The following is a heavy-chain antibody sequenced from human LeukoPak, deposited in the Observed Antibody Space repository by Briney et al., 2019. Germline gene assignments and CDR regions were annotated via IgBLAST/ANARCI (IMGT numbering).Heavy chain of an antibody. V-gene: IGHV4-4*07. D-gene: IGHD1-26*01. J-gene: IGHJ1*01. CDR3: AKDRVGSSTLDFQH. CDR1: GGSISSYY. Sequence: SETLSLTCSVSGGSISSYYWSWIRQSAGEGLEWMGRIFPSGKTNYNPSLKSRATMSVDTSKNQLSLKLSSVTAADTAVYYCAKDRVGSSTLDFQHWGQGTLASVSS. CDR2: IFPSGKT.